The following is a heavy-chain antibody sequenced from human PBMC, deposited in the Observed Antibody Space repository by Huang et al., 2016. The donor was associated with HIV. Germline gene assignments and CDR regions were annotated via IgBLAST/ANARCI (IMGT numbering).Heavy chain of an antibody. V-gene: IGHV3-30-3*01. Sequence: QVQLVESGGGVVQPGRSLRLSCAASRFNFSNYAMHWVRQAPGKGLEGVAVRSYDGSNKYYADSVKGRFTISRDNSKNTLYLQMNSLRAEDTAVYYCARDLWLRDLYYYYYMDVWGKGTTVTVSS. D-gene: IGHD5-12*01. CDR3: ARDLWLRDLYYYYYMDV. CDR2: RSYDGSNK. CDR1: RFNFSNYA. J-gene: IGHJ6*03.